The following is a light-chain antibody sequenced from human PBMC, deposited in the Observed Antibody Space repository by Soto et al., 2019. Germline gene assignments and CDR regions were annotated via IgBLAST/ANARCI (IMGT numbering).Light chain of an antibody. J-gene: IGLJ1*01. CDR3: SSYAGSNNPYV. Sequence: QSVLTQPPSVSGAPGQRVTISCAGYGSNIGASYDVHWYQQHPGKAPKLMIYEVSKRPSGVPDRFSGSKSGNTASLTVSGLQAEDEADYYCSSYAGSNNPYVFGTGTKVTVL. V-gene: IGLV1-40*01. CDR1: GSNIGASYD. CDR2: EVS.